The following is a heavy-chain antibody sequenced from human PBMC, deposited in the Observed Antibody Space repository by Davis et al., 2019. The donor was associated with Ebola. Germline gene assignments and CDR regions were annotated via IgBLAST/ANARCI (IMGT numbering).Heavy chain of an antibody. D-gene: IGHD2-8*01. CDR1: GSTFSSYS. J-gene: IGHJ6*02. V-gene: IGHV3-21*01. CDR3: ARDLIILGGMDV. Sequence: GGSLRPSCAASGSTFSSYSMNWARQAPGKGLEWVSSISSSSSYIYYADSVKGRFTISRDNAKNSLYLQMNSLRAEDTAVYYCARDLIILGGMDVWGQGTTVTVSS. CDR2: ISSSSSYI.